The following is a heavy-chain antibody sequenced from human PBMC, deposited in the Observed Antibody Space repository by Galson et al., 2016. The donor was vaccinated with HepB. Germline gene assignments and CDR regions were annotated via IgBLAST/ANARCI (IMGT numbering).Heavy chain of an antibody. CDR1: GFTFSSYG. J-gene: IGHJ1*01. CDR2: ITPSSSST. V-gene: IGHV3-48*02. CDR3: AGPFYFYSSGYHQCFQY. D-gene: IGHD3-22*01. Sequence: FLRLSCAASGFTFSSYGMNWVRQAPGKGLEWVSYITPSSSSTHYADSVKGRFTISRDNAKNSLYLQMDSLRDEDTAVYYCAGPFYFYSSGYHQCFQYWGQGTLVTASS.